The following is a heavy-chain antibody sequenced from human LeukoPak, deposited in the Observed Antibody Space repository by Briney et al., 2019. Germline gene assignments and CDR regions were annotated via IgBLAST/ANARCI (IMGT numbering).Heavy chain of an antibody. CDR3: ARDLTYYYDSSGYYDY. CDR2: ISTSSIYI. J-gene: IGHJ4*02. Sequence: LSLTCTVSGYSISNAYYWGWIRQPPGKGLEWVSSISTSSIYIYYADSVKGRFTISRDNAKKSLYLQMNSLRAEDTAVYYCARDLTYYYDSSGYYDYWGQGTLVTVSS. V-gene: IGHV3-11*06. D-gene: IGHD3-22*01. CDR1: GYSISNAYY.